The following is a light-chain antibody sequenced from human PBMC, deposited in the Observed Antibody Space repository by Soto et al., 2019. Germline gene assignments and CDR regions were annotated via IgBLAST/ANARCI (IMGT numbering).Light chain of an antibody. Sequence: QSVLTQPASVSGSPGRSITISCSGTSSDIGSHDHVAWYQQFPGKSPKLIIYAVSDRPSGVSDRFSGSKSGISASLTISGLQTEDEADYYCISYTDRQSYILGTGNKVTV. V-gene: IGLV2-14*03. CDR2: AVS. J-gene: IGLJ1*01. CDR1: SSDIGSHDH. CDR3: ISYTDRQSYI.